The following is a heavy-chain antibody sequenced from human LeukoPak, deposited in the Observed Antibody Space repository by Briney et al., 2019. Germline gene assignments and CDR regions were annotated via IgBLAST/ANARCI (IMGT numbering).Heavy chain of an antibody. CDR3: ASTGLGVVVPAAITFDY. J-gene: IGHJ4*02. CDR2: ISSSSSYI. V-gene: IGHV3-21*01. CDR1: GFTFSSYS. D-gene: IGHD2-2*01. Sequence: GGSLRLSCAASGFTFSSYSMNWVRQAPGKGLEWVSSISSSSSYIYYADSVKGRFTISRDNAKNSLYLQMNSLRAEDTAVYYCASTGLGVVVPAAITFDYWGQGTLVTVSP.